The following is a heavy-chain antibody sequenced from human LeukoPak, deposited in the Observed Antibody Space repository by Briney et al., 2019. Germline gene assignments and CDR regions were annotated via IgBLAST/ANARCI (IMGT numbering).Heavy chain of an antibody. J-gene: IGHJ3*01. Sequence: PSETLSLTCTVSGGSISSYYWSWIRQPPGKGLEWIGYIYYSGSTNYNPSLKSRVTMSVDTSENQFSLKLNSVTAADTAVYYCARLRYPQTPNAFDVWGQGTMVTVSS. CDR1: GGSISSYY. CDR3: ARLRYPQTPNAFDV. V-gene: IGHV4-59*08. D-gene: IGHD4-23*01. CDR2: IYYSGST.